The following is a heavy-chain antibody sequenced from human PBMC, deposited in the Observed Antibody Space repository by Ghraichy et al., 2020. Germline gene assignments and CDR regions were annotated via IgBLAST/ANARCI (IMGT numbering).Heavy chain of an antibody. CDR1: GYTFTGYY. CDR3: ARDEGGTNWGFLSSHPFPPYWYFDL. D-gene: IGHD7-27*01. CDR2: INPNSGGT. V-gene: IGHV1-2*06. Sequence: ASVKVSCKASGYTFTGYYMHWVRQAPGQGLEWMGRINPNSGGTNYAQKFQGRVTMTRDTSISTAYMELSRLRSDDTAVYYCARDEGGTNWGFLSSHPFPPYWYFDLWGRGTLVTVSS. J-gene: IGHJ2*01.